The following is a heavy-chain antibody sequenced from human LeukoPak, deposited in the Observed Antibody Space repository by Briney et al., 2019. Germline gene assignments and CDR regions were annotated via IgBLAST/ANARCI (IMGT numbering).Heavy chain of an antibody. CDR1: GFTVSSNE. D-gene: IGHD1-26*01. Sequence: GGSLRLSCAASGFTVSSNEMSWVRQAPGKGLEWVSRINTDGSSTSYADSVKGRFTISRDNAKNTLYLQMNSLRAEDTAVYYCARVRWELRGPDYWGQGTLVTVSS. CDR2: INTDGSST. V-gene: IGHV3-74*01. CDR3: ARVRWELRGPDY. J-gene: IGHJ4*02.